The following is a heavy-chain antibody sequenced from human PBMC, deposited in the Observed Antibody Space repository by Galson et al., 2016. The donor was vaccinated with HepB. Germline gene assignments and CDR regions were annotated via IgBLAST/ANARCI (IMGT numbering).Heavy chain of an antibody. CDR1: TASITNFY. CDR2: VHYSGRT. J-gene: IGHJ4*02. D-gene: IGHD3-22*01. Sequence: ATLSLTCTVSTASITNFYWSWIRQSPEKALEWIGYVHYSGRTNYNPSLKSPVTFSLDTSKNQFSRTLRSVTAAATAVYYCARDRSYYDSSFGYWGPGTLVTVSS. CDR3: ARDRSYYDSSFGY. V-gene: IGHV4-59*01.